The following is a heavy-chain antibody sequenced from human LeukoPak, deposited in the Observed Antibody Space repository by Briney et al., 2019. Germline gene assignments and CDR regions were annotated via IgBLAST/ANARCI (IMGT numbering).Heavy chain of an antibody. J-gene: IGHJ4*02. Sequence: GRSLRNPCAEPGFRLSGYGMSWVRQAPGKRQEWVANIKQDGSEKNYVDSVKGRFTISRDNAENSLFLQMNSLRVEDTAVYYCAREWQGGIAAAGTRIEGDYWGQGTLVAVSS. V-gene: IGHV3-7*01. CDR1: GFRLSGYG. D-gene: IGHD6-13*01. CDR2: IKQDGSEK. CDR3: AREWQGGIAAAGTRIEGDY.